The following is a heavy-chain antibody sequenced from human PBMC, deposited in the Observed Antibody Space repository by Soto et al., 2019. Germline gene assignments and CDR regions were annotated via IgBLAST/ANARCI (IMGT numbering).Heavy chain of an antibody. J-gene: IGHJ3*02. CDR3: ARGSLGAFDI. D-gene: IGHD3-16*01. V-gene: IGHV3-7*01. Sequence: EVQLVESGGGLVQPGGSLRLSCAASGFTFGSYWMNWVRQAPGKGLEWVAGIKQTGSEKYYLDSVKGRFTISRDNSKNSLSLQMNSLRAEDTAVYYCARGSLGAFDIWGQGTMVTVSS. CDR2: IKQTGSEK. CDR1: GFTFGSYW.